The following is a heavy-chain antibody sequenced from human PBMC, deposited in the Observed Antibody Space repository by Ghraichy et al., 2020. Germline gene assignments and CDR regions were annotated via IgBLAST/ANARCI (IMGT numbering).Heavy chain of an antibody. CDR3: AREDGDYVRGAFDI. Sequence: TLSLTCTVSGGSISSGGYYWSWIRQHPGKGLEWIGYIYYSGSTYYNPSLKSRVTISVDTSKNQFSLKLSSVTAADTAVYYCAREDGDYVRGAFDIWGQGTMVTVSS. J-gene: IGHJ3*02. V-gene: IGHV4-31*03. D-gene: IGHD4-17*01. CDR2: IYYSGST. CDR1: GGSISSGGYY.